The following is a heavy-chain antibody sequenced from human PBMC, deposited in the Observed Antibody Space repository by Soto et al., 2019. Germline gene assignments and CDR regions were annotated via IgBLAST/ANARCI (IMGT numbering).Heavy chain of an antibody. CDR2: IIPIFGTA. J-gene: IGHJ6*02. D-gene: IGHD1-26*01. V-gene: IGHV1-69*06. CDR3: AGGIVHPESYYYYGMDV. Sequence: SVKVSCKASGGTFSSYAISWVRQAPGQGLEWMGGIIPIFGTANYAQKFQGRVTITADKSTSTAYMELSSLRSEDTAVYYCAGGIVHPESYYYYGMDVWGQGTTVTVSS. CDR1: GGTFSSYA.